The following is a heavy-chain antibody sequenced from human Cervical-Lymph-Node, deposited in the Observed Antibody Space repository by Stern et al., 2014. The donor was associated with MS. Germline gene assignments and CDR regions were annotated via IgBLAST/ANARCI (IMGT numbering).Heavy chain of an antibody. Sequence: EVQLVESGAEVKKPGESLKISCKGSGYAFTDSWLGWVRQVPGKGLEWMGTIFPEYSDTSYSPSFQGQVTITADKSVSTAYLQLSRLKASDTAMYYCARPITGVNGGFKYWGQGTLVTVSS. V-gene: IGHV5-51*03. CDR1: GYAFTDSW. J-gene: IGHJ4*02. CDR2: IFPEYSDT. CDR3: ARPITGVNGGFKY. D-gene: IGHD1-20*01.